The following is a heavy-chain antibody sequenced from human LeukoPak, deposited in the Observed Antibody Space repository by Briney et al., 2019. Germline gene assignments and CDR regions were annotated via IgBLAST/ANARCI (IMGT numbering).Heavy chain of an antibody. J-gene: IGHJ5*01. CDR1: GESISSGSHY. Sequence: KSSETLSLTCTVSGESISSGSHYWSWIRQPAGKGLEWIGRISTGGSTNYNPSLIGRLTMSVDPSRNQFSLKLSSVTAADTAVYYCAGDPATGYTSEAWFDSWGQGTQVTVSS. CDR2: ISTGGST. V-gene: IGHV4-61*02. D-gene: IGHD6-13*01. CDR3: AGDPATGYTSEAWFDS.